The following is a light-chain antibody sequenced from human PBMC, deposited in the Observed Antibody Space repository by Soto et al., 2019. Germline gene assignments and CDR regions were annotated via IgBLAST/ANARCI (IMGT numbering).Light chain of an antibody. Sequence: VMTQYPATLSVSPGERATLSCRASQSVSSNLAWYQQKHGQAPRLLIYGASTRATGIPARFSGSGSGTEFTLTISSLQSEDFAVYYCQQYDNWPPITFGQGTRLEIK. CDR3: QQYDNWPPIT. V-gene: IGKV3-15*01. CDR1: QSVSSN. J-gene: IGKJ5*01. CDR2: GAS.